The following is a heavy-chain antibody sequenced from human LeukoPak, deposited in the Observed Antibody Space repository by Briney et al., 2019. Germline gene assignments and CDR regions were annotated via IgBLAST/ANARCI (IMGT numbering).Heavy chain of an antibody. D-gene: IGHD6-19*01. CDR3: ARDLMQWQTNNWLAP. Sequence: GASVTVSCKTSGYRFTNYGVNWVRQAPGQGLEWMGGTSAYNGDTKYGQKFHGRLTMTTDTSTSTTYMDVRSLRSEDAAVYYCARDLMQWQTNNWLAPWGQGTLVTVSS. CDR2: TSAYNGDT. V-gene: IGHV1-18*01. J-gene: IGHJ5*02. CDR1: GYRFTNYG.